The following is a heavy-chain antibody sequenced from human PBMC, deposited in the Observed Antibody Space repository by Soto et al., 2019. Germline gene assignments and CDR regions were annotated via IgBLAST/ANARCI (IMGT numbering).Heavy chain of an antibody. V-gene: IGHV3-48*02. CDR3: ARKVPAARAAPDYYYYGMDV. Sequence: GGSLRLSCAASGFTFSSYSMNWVRQAPGKGLEWVSYISSSSSTIYYADSVKGRFTISRDNAKNSLYLQMNSLRDEDTAVYYCARKVPAARAAPDYYYYGMDVWGQGTTVTVSS. CDR1: GFTFSSYS. D-gene: IGHD2-2*01. CDR2: ISSSSSTI. J-gene: IGHJ6*02.